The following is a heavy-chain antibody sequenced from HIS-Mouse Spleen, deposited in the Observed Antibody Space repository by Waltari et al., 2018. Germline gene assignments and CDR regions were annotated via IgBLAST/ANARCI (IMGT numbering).Heavy chain of an antibody. D-gene: IGHD6-13*01. CDR3: AREIPYSSSWYDWYFDL. J-gene: IGHJ2*01. CDR1: GGSISRSSYY. CDR2: IYYSGST. V-gene: IGHV4-39*07. Sequence: QLQLQESGPGLVKPSETLSLTCTVSGGSISRSSYYWGWIRQPPVKGLEWIGSIYYSGSTYYNPSLKSRVTISVDTSKNQFSLKLSSVTAADTAVYYCAREIPYSSSWYDWYFDLWGRGTLVTVSS.